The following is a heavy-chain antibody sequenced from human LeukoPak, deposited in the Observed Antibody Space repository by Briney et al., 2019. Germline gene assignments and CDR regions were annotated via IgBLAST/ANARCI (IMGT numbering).Heavy chain of an antibody. D-gene: IGHD3-22*01. J-gene: IGHJ4*02. CDR2: IYHSGST. V-gene: IGHV4-4*02. CDR3: ARVGVSYYYDSSGLD. Sequence: SGTLSLTCAVSGGSISSSNWWSWVRQPPGKGLEWIGEIYHSGSTNYNPSLKSRVTISVDKSKNQFSLKLSSVTAADTAVYYCARVGVSYYYDSSGLDWGQGTLVTVSS. CDR1: GGSISSSNW.